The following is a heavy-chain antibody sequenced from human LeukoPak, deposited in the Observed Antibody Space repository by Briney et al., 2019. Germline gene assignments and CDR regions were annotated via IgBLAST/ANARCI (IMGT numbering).Heavy chain of an antibody. D-gene: IGHD3-10*01. CDR3: TTVTMVRDYDH. CDR1: GFPFSDDW. CDR2: IKKKGDGGTT. J-gene: IGHJ4*02. V-gene: IGHV3-15*01. Sequence: GGSLRLSCAASGFPFSDDWMNWVRQAPGKGLEWVGRIKKKGDGGTTDYAAPVKGRFTITRDDSKNMLYLEMNNLKIEDTAVYYCTTVTMVRDYDHWGQGTLVTVSS.